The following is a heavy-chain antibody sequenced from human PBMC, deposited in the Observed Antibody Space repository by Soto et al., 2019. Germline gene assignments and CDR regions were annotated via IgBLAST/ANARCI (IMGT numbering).Heavy chain of an antibody. CDR1: GFTFSSYW. D-gene: IGHD3-9*01. CDR2: IKQDGSEK. Sequence: GGSLRLSCAASGFTFSSYWMSWVRQAPGKGLEWVANIKQDGSEKYYVDSVKGRFTISRDNAKNSLYLQMNSLRAEDTAVYYWALSGYDILTGIYYYYGMDVWGQGTTVTVSS. J-gene: IGHJ6*02. V-gene: IGHV3-7*01. CDR3: ALSGYDILTGIYYYYGMDV.